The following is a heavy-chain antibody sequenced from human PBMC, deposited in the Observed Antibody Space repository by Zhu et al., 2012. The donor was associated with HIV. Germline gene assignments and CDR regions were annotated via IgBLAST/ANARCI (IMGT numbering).Heavy chain of an antibody. J-gene: IGHJ5*02. CDR1: GGSISSYY. V-gene: IGHV4-4*09. D-gene: IGHD3-10*01. Sequence: QVQLQESGPGLVKPSETLSLTCTVSGGSISSYYWSWIRQPPGKGLEWIGYIYTSGSTNYNPSLKSRVTISVDTSKNQFSLKLSSVTAADTAVYYCARANPMPGWFGEDKNWFDPWGQGTLVTVSS. CDR3: ARANPMPGWFGEDKNWFDP. CDR2: IYTSGST.